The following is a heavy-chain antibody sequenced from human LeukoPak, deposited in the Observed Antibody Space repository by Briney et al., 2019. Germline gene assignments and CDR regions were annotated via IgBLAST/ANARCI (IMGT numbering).Heavy chain of an antibody. CDR3: ARGDTAMVRTFDI. CDR2: IYYSGST. CDR1: GGSISSHC. D-gene: IGHD5-18*01. J-gene: IGHJ3*02. V-gene: IGHV4-59*11. Sequence: SETLSLTCTVSGGSISSHCWSWIRQPPGKGLEWIGYIYYSGSTNYNPSLKSRVTISVDTSKNQFSLKLSSVTAADTAVYYCARGDTAMVRTFDIWGQGTMVTVSS.